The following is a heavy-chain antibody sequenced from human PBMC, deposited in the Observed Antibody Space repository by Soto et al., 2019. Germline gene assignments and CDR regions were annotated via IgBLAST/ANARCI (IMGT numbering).Heavy chain of an antibody. V-gene: IGHV3-53*01. CDR3: ARGGPYYYDSSGIFDY. CDR2: IYSGGST. Sequence: PGGSLRLSCAASGFTVSSNYMSWVRQAPGKGLEWVSVIYSGGSTYYADSVKGRFTISRDNSKNTLYLQMNSLRAEDTAVYYCARGGPYYYDSSGIFDYWGQGTLVTVSS. CDR1: GFTVSSNY. J-gene: IGHJ4*02. D-gene: IGHD3-22*01.